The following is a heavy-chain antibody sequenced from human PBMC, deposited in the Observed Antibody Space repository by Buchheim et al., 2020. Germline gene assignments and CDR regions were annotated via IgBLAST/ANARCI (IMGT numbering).Heavy chain of an antibody. CDR1: GFTFSSYA. V-gene: IGHV3-30*04. J-gene: IGHJ6*02. D-gene: IGHD1-1*01. CDR2: ISYDGSNK. Sequence: QVQLVESGGGVVQPGRSLGLSCAASGFTFSSYAMHWVRQAPGKGLEWVAVISYDGSNKYYADSAKGRFTISRDNSKNTLYLQMNSLRAEDTAVYYCARDKERYYYYYYGMDVWGQGTT. CDR3: ARDKERYYYYYYGMDV.